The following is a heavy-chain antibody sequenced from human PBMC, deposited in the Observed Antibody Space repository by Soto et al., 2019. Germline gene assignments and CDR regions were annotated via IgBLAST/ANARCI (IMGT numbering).Heavy chain of an antibody. D-gene: IGHD5-12*01. CDR1: GGSISSYY. CDR3: ARARNIVATRRYYYMDV. J-gene: IGHJ6*03. Sequence: SETLSLTCTVSGGSISSYYWSWIRQPPGKGLEWIGYIYYSGSTNYNPSLKSRVTISVDTSKNQFSLKLSSVTAADTAVYYCARARNIVATRRYYYMDVWGKGTTVTVSS. CDR2: IYYSGST. V-gene: IGHV4-59*01.